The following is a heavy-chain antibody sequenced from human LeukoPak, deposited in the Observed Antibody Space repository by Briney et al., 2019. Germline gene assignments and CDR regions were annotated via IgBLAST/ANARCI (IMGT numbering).Heavy chain of an antibody. Sequence: PGGSLRLSCAASGFTFSNYGMHWVRQAPGKGLEWVAFIRYDGSNKYYADSVKGRFTISRDNSKNTLYLQMNSLRAEDTAVYYCARDSAPARGSYSDYWGQGTLVTVSS. CDR1: GFTFSNYG. CDR3: ARDSAPARGSYSDY. CDR2: IRYDGSNK. D-gene: IGHD1-26*01. J-gene: IGHJ4*02. V-gene: IGHV3-30*02.